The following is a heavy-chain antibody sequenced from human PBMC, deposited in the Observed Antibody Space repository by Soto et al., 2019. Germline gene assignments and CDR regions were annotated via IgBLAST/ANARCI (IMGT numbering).Heavy chain of an antibody. D-gene: IGHD2-21*02. CDR2: IKQDGSEK. Sequence: GGSLRLSCAASGFTFSSYWMSWVRQAPGKGLEWVANIKQDGSEKYYVDSVKGRFTISRDNAKNSLYLQMNSLRAEDTAVYYCARDSYCGGDCSSTSDAFDIWGQGTMVTRLL. CDR3: ARDSYCGGDCSSTSDAFDI. CDR1: GFTFSSYW. V-gene: IGHV3-7*01. J-gene: IGHJ3*02.